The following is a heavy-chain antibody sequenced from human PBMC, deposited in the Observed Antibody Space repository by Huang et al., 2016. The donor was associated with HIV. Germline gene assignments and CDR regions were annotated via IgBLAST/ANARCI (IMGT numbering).Heavy chain of an antibody. D-gene: IGHD2-15*01. Sequence: QVQLVQSGAEVKKPGASVKVSCKASGYTFSNYDINWVRQAPGQGLEWVGGKNPNRGKTGDARKVKGRVTMTRSTSISTAYMELSRLRFEDTAVYYCATLPPVNYGRSGGRVRDYWGQGSLVTVSS. CDR2: KNPNRGKT. J-gene: IGHJ4*02. CDR3: ATLPPVNYGRSGGRVRDY. CDR1: GYTFSNYD. V-gene: IGHV1-8*01.